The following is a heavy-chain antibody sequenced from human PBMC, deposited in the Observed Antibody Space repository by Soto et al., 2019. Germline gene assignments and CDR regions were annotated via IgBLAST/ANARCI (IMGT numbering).Heavy chain of an antibody. CDR2: IYYSGST. V-gene: IGHV4-59*01. CDR3: ARGSGAGYGYNFDY. J-gene: IGHJ4*02. D-gene: IGHD5-18*01. Sequence: SETLSLTCTVSGGSISSYYWSWIRQPPGKGLEWIGYIYYSGSTNYNPSLKSRVTISVDTSKNQFSLKLSSVTAADTAVYYCARGSGAGYGYNFDYWGQGTLVTVSS. CDR1: GGSISSYY.